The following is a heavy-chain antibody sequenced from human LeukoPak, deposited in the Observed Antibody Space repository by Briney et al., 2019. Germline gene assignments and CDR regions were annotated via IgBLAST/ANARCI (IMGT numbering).Heavy chain of an antibody. CDR3: AQLPTGAY. Sequence: GGSLRLSCAASGFTVSSNYMTWVRQAPGKGLEWVSVIYSGGSTYYADSVKGRFTISRDNSKNTLYLQMNSLRVEDTAVYYCAQLPTGAYWGQGTLVTVSS. V-gene: IGHV3-66*01. CDR1: GFTVSSNY. CDR2: IYSGGST. J-gene: IGHJ4*02. D-gene: IGHD2-2*01.